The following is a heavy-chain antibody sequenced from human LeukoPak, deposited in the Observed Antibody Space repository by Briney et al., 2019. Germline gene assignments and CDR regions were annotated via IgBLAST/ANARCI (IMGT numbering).Heavy chain of an antibody. Sequence: GGTLRLSCAASGFTFSSYDMSWVRQAPGKGLEWVSGITGSGGSTYYADSVKGRFTISRDNSKNSLYLQMNSLRAEDTAVYYCARDAYLYDYVWGSYRTRGAFDIWGQGTMVTVSS. J-gene: IGHJ3*02. CDR3: ARDAYLYDYVWGSYRTRGAFDI. CDR1: GFTFSSYD. CDR2: ITGSGGST. V-gene: IGHV3-23*01. D-gene: IGHD3-16*02.